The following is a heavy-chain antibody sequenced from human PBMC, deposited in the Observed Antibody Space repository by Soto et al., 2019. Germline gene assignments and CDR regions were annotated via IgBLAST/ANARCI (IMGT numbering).Heavy chain of an antibody. D-gene: IGHD6-19*01. Sequence: ASVETSCKTSGYTFTGYYMHWEREAPGQELEWMGWINPYRGGANYAQKFQGRVVMTRDTSISTAYMELSRLRSDDTSVYYCARIRLPSGWRENWFDPWGKGTLVTVSS. V-gene: IGHV1-2*02. CDR1: GYTFTGYY. CDR3: ARIRLPSGWRENWFDP. CDR2: INPYRGGA. J-gene: IGHJ5*02.